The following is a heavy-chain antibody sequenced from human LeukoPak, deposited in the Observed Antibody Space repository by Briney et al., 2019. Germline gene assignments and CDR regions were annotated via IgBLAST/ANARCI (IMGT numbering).Heavy chain of an antibody. CDR2: IDSGGST. CDR3: ATSGT. Sequence: GGSLRLSCAASGFTVSNNYMNWARQAPGKGLEWVSVIDSGGSTYYTDSVKGRFTISRDNLNNTLYLQMNSLRAEDTAVYYCATSGTWGQGTLVTVSS. D-gene: IGHD3-10*01. V-gene: IGHV3-53*01. CDR1: GFTVSNNY. J-gene: IGHJ5*02.